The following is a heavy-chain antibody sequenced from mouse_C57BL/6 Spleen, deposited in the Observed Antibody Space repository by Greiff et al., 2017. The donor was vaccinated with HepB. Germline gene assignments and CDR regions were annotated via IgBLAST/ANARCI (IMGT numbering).Heavy chain of an antibody. J-gene: IGHJ1*03. D-gene: IGHD2-4*01. Sequence: EVKLMESGEGLVKPGGSLKLSCAASGFTFSSYSMSWVRQTPEKRLEWVAYISSGGDYIYYADTVKGRFTISRDNARNTLYLQMRSLKSEDTAMYYCTRDYDDWYFDVWGTGTTVTVSS. CDR1: GFTFSSYS. V-gene: IGHV5-9-1*02. CDR3: TRDYDDWYFDV. CDR2: ISSGGDYI.